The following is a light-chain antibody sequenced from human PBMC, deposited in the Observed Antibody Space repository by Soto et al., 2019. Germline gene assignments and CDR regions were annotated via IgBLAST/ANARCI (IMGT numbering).Light chain of an antibody. CDR2: DAS. Sequence: EIVLTQSPGTLSLSPWERATLSCRASQSVSSYLAWYQQKPGQSPRLLIYDASKRASGIPARFSGSGSGTDFTLTISSLEPEDFAVYYCQQRNRWPPIFTFGPGTKVDIK. J-gene: IGKJ3*01. CDR3: QQRNRWPPIFT. V-gene: IGKV3-11*01. CDR1: QSVSSY.